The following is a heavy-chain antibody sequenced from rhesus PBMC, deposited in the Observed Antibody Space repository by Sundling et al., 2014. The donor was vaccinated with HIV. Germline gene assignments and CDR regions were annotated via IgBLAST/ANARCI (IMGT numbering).Heavy chain of an antibody. Sequence: QVKLQQWGEGLVKPSETLSLTCAVYGGSIGGYYYWTWIRQSPGSGLEWIGYIYGNSARTYYKPSLKNRLTISKDTSKNQFSLKLSSVTAADTAVYYCARDRDNYGLDFWGQGVVVTVSS. D-gene: IGHD2-39*01. CDR3: ARDRDNYGLDF. V-gene: IGHV4-73*01. CDR1: GGSIGGYYY. CDR2: IYGNSART. J-gene: IGHJ6*01.